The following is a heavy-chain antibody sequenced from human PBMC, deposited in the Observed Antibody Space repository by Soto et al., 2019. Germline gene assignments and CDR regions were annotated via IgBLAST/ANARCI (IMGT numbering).Heavy chain of an antibody. J-gene: IGHJ4*02. CDR1: GSPFSNYG. Sequence: EVQLVESGGGLVQPGGSLRLSCAASGSPFSNYGMNWVRQAPGRGLEWVSSISSSSSYIYYADSVMCRFTVSRDNAKNSLYLQMNSLRAEDTAVYYCAKDRVVGSTSREKDFDSWGQGTLVTVSS. V-gene: IGHV3-21*01. CDR2: ISSSSSYI. CDR3: AKDRVVGSTSREKDFDS. D-gene: IGHD1-26*01.